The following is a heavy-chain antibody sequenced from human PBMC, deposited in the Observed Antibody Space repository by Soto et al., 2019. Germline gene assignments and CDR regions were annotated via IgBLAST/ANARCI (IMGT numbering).Heavy chain of an antibody. Sequence: QVQLQESGPGLVKPSQTLSLTCSVSGGSISSGDYYWSWVRQHPGQGLQWIGYIVYSGSTYYNPSLKSRGTKSVETYKTQSSLKLSSVTAADTAVYYWARGGSGDIVVVAAIDYWGQGTLVTVSS. J-gene: IGHJ4*02. D-gene: IGHD2-15*01. V-gene: IGHV4-31*03. CDR3: ARGGSGDIVVVAAIDY. CDR1: GGSISSGDYY. CDR2: IVYSGST.